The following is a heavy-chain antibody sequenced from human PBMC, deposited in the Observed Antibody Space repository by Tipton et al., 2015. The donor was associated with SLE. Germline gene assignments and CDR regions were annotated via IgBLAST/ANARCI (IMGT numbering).Heavy chain of an antibody. V-gene: IGHV3-20*04. D-gene: IGHD3-9*01. CDR2: INWNGGST. Sequence: GSLRLSCAASGFTVSSNYMSWVRQAPGKGLEWVSGINWNGGSTGYADSVKGRFTISRDNAKNSLYLQMNSLRAEDTALYYCARARADVLRYFDWLLPFDIWGQGTMVTVSS. CDR3: ARARADVLRYFDWLLPFDI. CDR1: GFTVSSNY. J-gene: IGHJ3*02.